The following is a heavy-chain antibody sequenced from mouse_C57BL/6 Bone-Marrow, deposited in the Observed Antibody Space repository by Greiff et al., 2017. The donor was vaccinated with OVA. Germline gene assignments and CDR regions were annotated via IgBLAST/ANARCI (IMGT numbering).Heavy chain of an antibody. Sequence: QVQLQQSGAELVMPGASVKLSCKASGYTFTSYWLHWVKQRPGQGLEWIGEIDPSDSYTNYTQKFKGKSTLTVDKSSSTAYMQLSSLTSEDSAVYYGARSVITTVVEGFADWGQGTLVTVSA. CDR3: ARSVITTVVEGFAD. J-gene: IGHJ3*01. CDR1: GYTFTSYW. D-gene: IGHD1-1*01. CDR2: IDPSDSYT. V-gene: IGHV1-69*01.